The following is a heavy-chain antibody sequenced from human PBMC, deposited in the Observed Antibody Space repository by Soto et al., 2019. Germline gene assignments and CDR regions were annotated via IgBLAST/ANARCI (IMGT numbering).Heavy chain of an antibody. CDR1: GFTFSNAW. J-gene: IGHJ4*02. Sequence: EVQLVESGGGLVKPGGSLRLSCAASGFTFSNAWMSWVRQAPGKGLEWVGRIKSKTDGGTTDYAAPVKGRFTISRDDSKNTLYLHMNSLKTEDTAVYYCTTFRYDFWRNDYWGQGTLVTVSS. CDR2: IKSKTDGGTT. CDR3: TTFRYDFWRNDY. V-gene: IGHV3-15*01. D-gene: IGHD3-3*01.